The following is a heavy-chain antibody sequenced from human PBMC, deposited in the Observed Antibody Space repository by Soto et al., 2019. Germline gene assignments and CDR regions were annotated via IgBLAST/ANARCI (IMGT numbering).Heavy chain of an antibody. CDR3: ARDLGGYSYGYDY. J-gene: IGHJ4*02. D-gene: IGHD5-18*01. Sequence: PGGSLRLSCAASGFTFSTYAMSWVRQAPGKGLEWVSAISGGGGTTYSADSVKGRVTISRDNSKNTLYLQMNSLRAEDTAVYYCARDLGGYSYGYDYWGQGTLVTVSS. V-gene: IGHV3-23*01. CDR1: GFTFSTYA. CDR2: ISGGGGTT.